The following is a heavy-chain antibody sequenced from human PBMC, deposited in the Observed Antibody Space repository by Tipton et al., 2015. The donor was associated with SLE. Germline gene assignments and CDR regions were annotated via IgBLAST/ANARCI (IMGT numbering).Heavy chain of an antibody. D-gene: IGHD1-7*01. CDR2: IYTSGST. CDR3: ARGQIGNYGY. V-gene: IGHV4-4*08. J-gene: IGHJ4*02. CDR1: GGSISSYY. Sequence: TLSLTCTVSGGSISSYYWGWIRQPPGKGLEWIGYIYTSGSTNYNPPLKSRVTISVDTSKNQFSLKLSSVTAADTAVYYCARGQIGNYGYWGQGTLVTVSS.